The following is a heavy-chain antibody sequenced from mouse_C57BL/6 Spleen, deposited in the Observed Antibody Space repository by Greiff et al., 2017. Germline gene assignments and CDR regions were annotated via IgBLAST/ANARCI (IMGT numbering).Heavy chain of an antibody. CDR1: GFTFSNYW. D-gene: IGHD2-1*01. CDR2: IRLKSDNYAT. CDR3: TEGSGKGYYYAMDY. V-gene: IGHV6-3*01. Sequence: EVKVEESGGGLVQPGGSMKLSCVASGFTFSNYWMNWVRQSPEKGLEWVAQIRLKSDNYATHYAESVKGRFTISRDDSKSSVYLQMNNLRAEDTGIYYCTEGSGKGYYYAMDYWGQGTSVTVSS. J-gene: IGHJ4*01.